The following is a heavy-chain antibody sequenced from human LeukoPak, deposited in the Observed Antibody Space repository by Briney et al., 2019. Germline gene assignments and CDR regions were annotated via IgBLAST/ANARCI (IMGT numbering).Heavy chain of an antibody. J-gene: IGHJ6*02. D-gene: IGHD3-10*01. V-gene: IGHV4-4*07. CDR3: ARGLVRGGENIYYYYGMDV. Sequence: PSETLSLTCTVSGGSISSYYWSWIRQPAGKGLEWIGRIYTSGSTNYNPSLKSRVTVSVDTSKNQFSLKLSSVTAADTAVYYCARGLVRGGENIYYYYGMDVWGQGTTVTVSS. CDR1: GGSISSYY. CDR2: IYTSGST.